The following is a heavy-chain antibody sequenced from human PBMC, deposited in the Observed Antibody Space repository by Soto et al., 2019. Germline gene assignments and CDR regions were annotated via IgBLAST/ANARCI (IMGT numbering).Heavy chain of an antibody. CDR3: TRDSKSSSGWFNWFDP. CDR2: IRSKAYGGTT. V-gene: IGHV3-49*04. CDR1: GSTFGDYA. J-gene: IGHJ5*02. D-gene: IGHD6-19*01. Sequence: GSLRLSCTASGSTFGDYAMSWVRQAPGKGLEWVGFIRSKAYGGTTEYAASVKGRFTISRDDSKSIAYLQMNSLKTEDTAVYYCTRDSKSSSGWFNWFDPWGQGTLVTVSS.